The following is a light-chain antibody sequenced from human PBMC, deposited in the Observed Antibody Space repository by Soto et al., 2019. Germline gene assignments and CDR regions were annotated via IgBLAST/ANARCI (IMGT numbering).Light chain of an antibody. V-gene: IGKV3-15*01. Sequence: EIVMTQSPATLSVSPGERATLSCRASQSVSSSLAWYQQKPGQAPRLLISGASTRATGVPARFSGSGSGTEFTLTISSLQSEDFAVYYWQQYNNWPPFTFGQGTKLEIK. CDR2: GAS. J-gene: IGKJ2*01. CDR1: QSVSSS. CDR3: QQYNNWPPFT.